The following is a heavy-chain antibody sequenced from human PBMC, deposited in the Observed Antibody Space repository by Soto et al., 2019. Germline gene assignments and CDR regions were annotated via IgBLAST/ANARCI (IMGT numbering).Heavy chain of an antibody. CDR2: IRSKTNSYAT. CDR3: TSHVGDLSFPRAVDI. CDR1: GCTVSGSA. Sequence: EVQLVESGGGLVQPGGSLKLSCAASGCTVSGSAVHWVRQASGQGLEWVGRIRSKTNSYATAYAASVKGRFTISRDDSKNTAYLKMKSLKTADTAVYYCTSHVGDLSFPRAVDIWGQGTMVTVSS. V-gene: IGHV3-73*01. J-gene: IGHJ3*02. D-gene: IGHD3-16*02.